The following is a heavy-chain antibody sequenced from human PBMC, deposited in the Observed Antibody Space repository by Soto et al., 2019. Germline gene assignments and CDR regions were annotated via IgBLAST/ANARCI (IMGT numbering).Heavy chain of an antibody. V-gene: IGHV3-23*01. CDR1: GFTFSSYA. D-gene: IGHD4-17*01. CDR3: AKDQPPFDYGDYALYYYYYYMDV. Sequence: EVQLLESGGGLVQPGGSLRLSCAASGFTFSSYAMSWVRQAPGKGLEWVSAISGSGGSTYYADSVKGRFTISRDNSKNTLYLQMNSMRAEDTAVYYCAKDQPPFDYGDYALYYYYYYMDVWGKGTTVTVSS. CDR2: ISGSGGST. J-gene: IGHJ6*03.